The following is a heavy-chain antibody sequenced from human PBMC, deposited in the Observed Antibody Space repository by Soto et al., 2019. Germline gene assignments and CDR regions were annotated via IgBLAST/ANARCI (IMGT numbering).Heavy chain of an antibody. CDR2: IYYSGST. CDR3: ARTRPQLLVEAFDI. D-gene: IGHD2-2*01. Sequence: KPSETLSLTCTVSGGSISSSSYYWGWIRQPPGKGLEWIGSIYYSGSTYYNPSLKSRVTISVDTSKNQFSLKLSSVTAADTAVYYCARTRPQLLVEAFDIWGQGTMVTVSS. V-gene: IGHV4-39*01. CDR1: GGSISSSSYY. J-gene: IGHJ3*02.